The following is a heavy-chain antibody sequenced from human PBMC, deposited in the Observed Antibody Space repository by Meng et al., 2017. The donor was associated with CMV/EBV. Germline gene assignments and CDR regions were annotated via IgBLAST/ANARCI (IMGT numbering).Heavy chain of an antibody. J-gene: IGHJ6*02. CDR3: AKVNIVVVTAAIDGSSFSYYGMDV. CDR2: IIPILGIA. CDR1: GGTFSSYT. D-gene: IGHD2-2*01. Sequence: SVKVSCKASGGTFSSYTISWVRQAPGQGLEWMGRIIPILGIANYAQKFQGRVTITADKSTSTAYMELSSLRSEDTAVYYCAKVNIVVVTAAIDGSSFSYYGMDVWGQGTTVTVSS. V-gene: IGHV1-69*02.